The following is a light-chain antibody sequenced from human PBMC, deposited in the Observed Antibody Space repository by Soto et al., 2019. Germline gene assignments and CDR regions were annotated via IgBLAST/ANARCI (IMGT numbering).Light chain of an antibody. J-gene: IGLJ3*02. CDR3: SSYTSSSTLGV. V-gene: IGLV2-14*01. CDR1: SRDVGGYNY. Sequence: QSVLTQPASVSGSPGQSITISCTGTSRDVGGYNYVSWYQQHPGKAPKLMIYEVSNRPSGVSNRFSGSKSGNTASLTISGLQAEDEADYYCSSYTSSSTLGVFGGGTKVTVL. CDR2: EVS.